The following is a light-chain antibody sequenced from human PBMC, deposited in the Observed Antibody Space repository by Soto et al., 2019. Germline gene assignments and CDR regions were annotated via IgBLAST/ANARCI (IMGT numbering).Light chain of an antibody. J-gene: IGKJ2*01. V-gene: IGKV3-11*01. CDR2: DVS. CDR1: QSVSSF. Sequence: EIVLTQSPVTLSLSPGDRATLSCRPSQSVSSFLAWYQQKPGQPPRLLIYDVSNRAAGIPARFSGSGSGTEFPPTISSLGPGDFAVFYWPQRTDWASVYTFGQGTKLEIK. CDR3: PQRTDWASVYT.